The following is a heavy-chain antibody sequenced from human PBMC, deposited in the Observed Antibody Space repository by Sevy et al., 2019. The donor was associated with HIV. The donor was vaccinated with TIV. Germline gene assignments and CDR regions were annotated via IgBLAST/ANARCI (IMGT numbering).Heavy chain of an antibody. CDR2: IYYDGTT. D-gene: IGHD5-12*01. CDR3: ARQGYSMASEFDH. V-gene: IGHV4-39*01. CDR1: GDSFRSSYF. J-gene: IGHJ4*02. Sequence: SETLSLTCNVSGDSFRSSYFWGWLRQPAGKGLEWIASIYYDGTTYYNPSLKSRLIISIDTSKNQFSLSLSSLSAADTAVYYCARQGYSMASEFDHWGQGTLVTVSS.